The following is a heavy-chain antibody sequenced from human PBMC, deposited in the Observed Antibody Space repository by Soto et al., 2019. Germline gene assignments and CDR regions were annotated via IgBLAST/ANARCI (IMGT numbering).Heavy chain of an antibody. CDR2: ISYSGST. J-gene: IGHJ6*02. CDR3: ARARQRDTGRGLDV. Sequence: SETLSLTCTISGDSINNYFWNWIRQSPGKGLEWIGYISYSGSTSYNPSLQSRVTISSDTSKNQFSLELSSVTAADTAVYYCARARQRDTGRGLDVWGQGTTVT. V-gene: IGHV4-59*01. D-gene: IGHD5-18*01. CDR1: GDSINNYF.